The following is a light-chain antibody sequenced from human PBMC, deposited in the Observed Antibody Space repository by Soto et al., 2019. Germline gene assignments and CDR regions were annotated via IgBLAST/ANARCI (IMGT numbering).Light chain of an antibody. CDR1: SSDVGGYNS. J-gene: IGLJ1*01. V-gene: IGLV2-14*01. CDR3: SSYTGSSTLFV. Sequence: QSVLTQPASVSGSPGQSITISCTGTSSDVGGYNSVSWYQQHPGKAPKLMIYDVSNRPSGVSNRFSGSKYGNTASLTISGLQAEDEADYYCSSYTGSSTLFVFGTGTKLTVL. CDR2: DVS.